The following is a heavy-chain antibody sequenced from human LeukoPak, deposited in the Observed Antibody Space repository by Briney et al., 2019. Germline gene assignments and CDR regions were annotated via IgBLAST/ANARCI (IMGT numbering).Heavy chain of an antibody. CDR1: GGTFSSYA. Sequence: ASVKVSCKASGGTFSSYAISWVRQAPGQGLEWMGWISAYNGNTNYAQKLQGRVTMTTDTSTSTAYMELRSLRSDDTAVYYCARLLAAPAGFDLWGRGTLVTVSS. CDR2: ISAYNGNT. V-gene: IGHV1-18*01. CDR3: ARLLAAPAGFDL. D-gene: IGHD2-21*01. J-gene: IGHJ2*01.